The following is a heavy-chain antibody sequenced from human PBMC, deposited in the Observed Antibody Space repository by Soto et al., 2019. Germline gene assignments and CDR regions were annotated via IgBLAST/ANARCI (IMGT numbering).Heavy chain of an antibody. Sequence: ASVKVSCKASGGTFSSYAISWVRQAPGQGLEWMGGIIPIFGTANYAQKFQGRVTITADESTSTAYMELSSLRSEDTAVYYCARGGLDDDYGDLLGYWGQGTLVTVSS. D-gene: IGHD4-17*01. CDR3: ARGGLDDDYGDLLGY. CDR2: IIPIFGTA. J-gene: IGHJ4*02. CDR1: GGTFSSYA. V-gene: IGHV1-69*13.